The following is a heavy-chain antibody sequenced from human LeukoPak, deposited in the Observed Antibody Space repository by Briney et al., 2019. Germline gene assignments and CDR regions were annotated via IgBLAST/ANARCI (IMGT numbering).Heavy chain of an antibody. CDR1: GGTFSSYT. J-gene: IGHJ4*02. Sequence: SVKVSCKASGGTFSSYTISWVRQAPGQGLEWMGRIIPILGIANYAQKFQRRVTITADKSTSTAYMELSSLRSEDTAVYYCATVVVPAAIGYWGQGTLVTVSS. CDR3: ATVVVPAAIGY. V-gene: IGHV1-69*02. D-gene: IGHD2-2*01. CDR2: IIPILGIA.